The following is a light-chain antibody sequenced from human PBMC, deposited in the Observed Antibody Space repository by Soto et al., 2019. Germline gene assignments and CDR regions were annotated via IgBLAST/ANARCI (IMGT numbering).Light chain of an antibody. CDR2: DAS. V-gene: IGKV3-11*01. CDR1: QSVNTY. CDR3: QQRSNWLT. J-gene: IGKJ4*01. Sequence: EIVLTQSPATLSLSPGERATLSCRASQSVNTYLAWYQQKPGQAPRLLIYDASNRATGIPARFRGSGSGTDFTLTISSLEPKDFAVYYCQQRSNWLTFGGGTKVEIK.